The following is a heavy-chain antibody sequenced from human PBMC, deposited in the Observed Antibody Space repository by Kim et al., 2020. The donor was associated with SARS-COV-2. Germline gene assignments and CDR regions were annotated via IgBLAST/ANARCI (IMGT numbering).Heavy chain of an antibody. CDR3: ARESSSWFHDAFDI. CDR2: ISAYNGNT. V-gene: IGHV1-18*01. CDR1: GYTFTSYG. D-gene: IGHD6-13*01. Sequence: ASVKVSCKASGYTFTSYGISWVRQAPGQGLEWMGWISAYNGNTNYAQKLQGRVTMTTDTSTSTAYMELRSLRSDDTAVYYCARESSSWFHDAFDIWGQGTMVTVSS. J-gene: IGHJ3*02.